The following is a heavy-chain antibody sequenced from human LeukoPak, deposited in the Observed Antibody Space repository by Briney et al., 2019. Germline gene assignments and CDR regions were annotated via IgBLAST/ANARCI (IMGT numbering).Heavy chain of an antibody. CDR2: ISSSIITT. CDR1: GFTISTYS. J-gene: IGHJ4*02. CDR3: ARRYCSGGNCYFDY. V-gene: IGHV3-48*02. Sequence: GGSLRLSCAASGFTISTYSMNWVRQAPGKGLEWVSYISSSIITTYYADSVKGRFTISRDNAKNSLYLQTNSLRDEDTAVYYCARRYCSGGNCYFDYWGQGTLVTVSS. D-gene: IGHD2-15*01.